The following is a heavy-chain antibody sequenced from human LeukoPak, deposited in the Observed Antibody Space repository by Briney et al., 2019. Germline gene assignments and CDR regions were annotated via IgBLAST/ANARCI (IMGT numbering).Heavy chain of an antibody. CDR1: GASISSYY. CDR3: ARSLPGIAAADYFDY. Sequence: SETLSLTCTVSGASISSYYWSWIRQPPGKGLEWIGYIYYSGSTNYNPSLKSRVTISVDTSKNQFSLKLSSVTAADTAVYYCARSLPGIAAADYFDYWGQGTLVTVSS. D-gene: IGHD6-13*01. J-gene: IGHJ4*02. CDR2: IYYSGST. V-gene: IGHV4-59*01.